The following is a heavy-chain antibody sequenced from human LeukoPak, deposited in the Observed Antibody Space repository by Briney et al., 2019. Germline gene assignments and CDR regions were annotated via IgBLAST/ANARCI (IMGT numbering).Heavy chain of an antibody. J-gene: IGHJ4*02. Sequence: SETLSLTCTVSGGSISSYYWSWIRQPAGKGLESIGHISTSGSTNYNPSLKSRVTMSVDTSKNQFSLKLSSVTAADTAVYYCARSAWLQSLFDYWGRGTLVTVSS. CDR2: ISTSGST. D-gene: IGHD5-12*01. CDR3: ARSAWLQSLFDY. V-gene: IGHV4-4*07. CDR1: GGSISSYY.